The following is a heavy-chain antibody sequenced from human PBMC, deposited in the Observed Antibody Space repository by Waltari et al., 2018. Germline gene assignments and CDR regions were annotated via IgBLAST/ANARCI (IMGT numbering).Heavy chain of an antibody. V-gene: IGHV1-69*02. CDR1: GGTFRSKA. J-gene: IGHJ4*02. CDR3: GLHSSGYFPKTDY. Sequence: QVQLVQSGAEVKKPGSSVKVSCKASGGTFRSKAISWVRQAPGQGLEWMGRIIPILGIANYAQKLQGRVTISADESTSTAYMELSSLRSEDTAVYYCGLHSSGYFPKTDYWGQGTLVTVSS. D-gene: IGHD6-19*01. CDR2: IIPILGIA.